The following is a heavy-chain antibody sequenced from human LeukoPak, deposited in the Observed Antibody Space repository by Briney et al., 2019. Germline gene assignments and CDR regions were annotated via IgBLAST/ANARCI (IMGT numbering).Heavy chain of an antibody. CDR3: ARYNGGSYKAYDY. J-gene: IGHJ4*02. D-gene: IGHD1-26*01. V-gene: IGHV3-7*04. CDR2: IKQDGSDK. Sequence: GGSLRLSCAASGFTFSSYWVTWVRQAPGKGLEWVANIKQDGSDKYYADSVRGRFTISRDNAKNSLYLQMNSLRAEDTAVYYCARYNGGSYKAYDYWGQGTLVTVSS. CDR1: GFTFSSYW.